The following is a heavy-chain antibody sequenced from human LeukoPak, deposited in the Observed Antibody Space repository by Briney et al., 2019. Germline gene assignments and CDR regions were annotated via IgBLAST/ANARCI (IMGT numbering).Heavy chain of an antibody. CDR3: AKEAKYYYDSSGYLFLY. D-gene: IGHD3-22*01. V-gene: IGHV3-30*02. J-gene: IGHJ4*02. CDR1: GFTFSSYS. CDR2: IRYDGSNK. Sequence: GGSLRLSCAASGFTFSSYSMNWVRQAPGKGLEWVAFIRYDGSNKYYADSVKGRFTISRDNSKNTLYLQMNSLRAEDTAVYYCAKEAKYYYDSSGYLFLYWGQGTLVTVSS.